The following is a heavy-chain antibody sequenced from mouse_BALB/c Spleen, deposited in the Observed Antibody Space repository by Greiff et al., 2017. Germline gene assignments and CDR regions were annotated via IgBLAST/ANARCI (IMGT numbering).Heavy chain of an antibody. CDR3: ARGGTDYAMDY. CDR1: GFTFSSFG. V-gene: IGHV5-17*02. Sequence: EVHLVESGGGLVQPGGSRKLSCAASGFTFSSFGMHWVRQAPEKGLEWVAYISSGSSTIYYADTVKGRFTISRDNPKNTLFLQMTSLRSEDTAMYYCARGGTDYAMDYWGQGTSVTVSS. CDR2: ISSGSSTI. D-gene: IGHD3-3*01. J-gene: IGHJ4*01.